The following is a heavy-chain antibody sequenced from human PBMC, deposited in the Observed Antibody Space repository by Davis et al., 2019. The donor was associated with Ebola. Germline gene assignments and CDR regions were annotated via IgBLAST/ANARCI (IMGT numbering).Heavy chain of an antibody. V-gene: IGHV4-34*01. Sequence: MPSETLSLTCAVYGGSFSGYYWSWIRQPPGKGLEWIGEINHSGSTNYNPSLKSRVTISVDTSKNQFSLKLSSVTAADTAVYYCARGYTMVQGVNDYWGQGTLVTVSS. J-gene: IGHJ4*02. D-gene: IGHD3-10*01. CDR3: ARGYTMVQGVNDY. CDR1: GGSFSGYY. CDR2: INHSGST.